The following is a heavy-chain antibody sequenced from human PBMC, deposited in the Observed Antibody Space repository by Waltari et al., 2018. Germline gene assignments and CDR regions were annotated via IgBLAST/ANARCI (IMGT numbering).Heavy chain of an antibody. J-gene: IGHJ3*02. CDR2: IYPSDSET. Sequence: WVRLMPGKGLELMGIIYPSDSETTYSPSFEGQVTISADRSISTAYLQWSSLKASDTAIYYCARADGGNWAFDIWGQGTMVTVSS. CDR3: ARADGGNWAFDI. V-gene: IGHV5-51*01. D-gene: IGHD2-21*01.